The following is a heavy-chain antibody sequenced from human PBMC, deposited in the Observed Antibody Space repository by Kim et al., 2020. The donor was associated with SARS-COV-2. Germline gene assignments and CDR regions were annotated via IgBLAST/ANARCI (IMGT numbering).Heavy chain of an antibody. CDR2: IYYSGST. CDR3: ARQGSSGWWAQGGRDGYSPNFDY. V-gene: IGHV4-59*08. J-gene: IGHJ4*02. D-gene: IGHD6-19*01. CDR1: GGSISSYY. Sequence: SETLSLTCTVSGGSISSYYWSWIRQPPGKGLEWIGYIYYSGSTNYNPSLKSRVTISVDTSKNQFSLKLSSVTAADTAVYYWARQGSSGWWAQGGRDGYSPNFDYWGQGTLVTVSS.